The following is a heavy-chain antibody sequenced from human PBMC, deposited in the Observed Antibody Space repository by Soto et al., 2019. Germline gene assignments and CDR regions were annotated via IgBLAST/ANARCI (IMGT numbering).Heavy chain of an antibody. CDR3: ARGHKPGIAAANDF. J-gene: IGHJ4*02. Sequence: ASVKVSCKASGYTFTGYYMHWVRQAPGQGLEWMGWINPNSGGTNYAQKFQGRVTMTRDTSISTAYMELSRLGSDDTAVYYCARGHKPGIAAANDFWGQGTLVTVSS. V-gene: IGHV1-2*02. CDR2: INPNSGGT. D-gene: IGHD6-13*01. CDR1: GYTFTGYY.